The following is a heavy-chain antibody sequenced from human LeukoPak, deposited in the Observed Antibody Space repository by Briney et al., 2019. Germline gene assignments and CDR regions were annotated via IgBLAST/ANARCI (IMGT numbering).Heavy chain of an antibody. CDR1: GDSISSSY. CDR2: ISASGNT. CDR3: ARLIPGTTGLRKNYFDY. D-gene: IGHD1-20*01. Sequence: SENLSLTCTVSGDSISSSYWNWIRQTPGKGLEWIGYISASGNTNYNPSLKSRIIISVDMSKNQFSLKLSSVTAADTAVYYCARLIPGTTGLRKNYFDYWGQGTLVTVSS. J-gene: IGHJ4*02. V-gene: IGHV4-4*09.